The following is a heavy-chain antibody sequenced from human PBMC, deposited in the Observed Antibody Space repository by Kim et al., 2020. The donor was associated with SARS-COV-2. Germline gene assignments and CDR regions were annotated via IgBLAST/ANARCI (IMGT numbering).Heavy chain of an antibody. CDR2: IYYSGST. Sequence: SETLSLTCTVSGGSISSSSYYWGWIRQPPGKGLEWIGSIYYSGSTYYNPSLKSRVTISVDTSKNQFSLKLSSVTAADTAVYYCAIALAAAGTGDYCGQGTLVTVSS. CDR3: AIALAAAGTGDY. D-gene: IGHD6-13*01. CDR1: GGSISSSSYY. V-gene: IGHV4-39*01. J-gene: IGHJ4*02.